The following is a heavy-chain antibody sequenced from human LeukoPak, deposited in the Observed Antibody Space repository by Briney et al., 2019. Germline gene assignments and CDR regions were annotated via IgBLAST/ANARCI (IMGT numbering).Heavy chain of an antibody. V-gene: IGHV4-59*01. CDR3: ARTVQWLLNYSFEQ. Sequence: SETLSLTCTVYAGSISSNYWSWIRQSPGKDLQWFGYAYYRVTPTSNPSLKSRAIISETTSKNQISLKLTSLTAADTAVYFCARTVQWLLNYSFEQWGQGTLVTVSS. CDR1: AGSISSNY. CDR2: AYYRVTP. J-gene: IGHJ4*01. D-gene: IGHD3-22*01.